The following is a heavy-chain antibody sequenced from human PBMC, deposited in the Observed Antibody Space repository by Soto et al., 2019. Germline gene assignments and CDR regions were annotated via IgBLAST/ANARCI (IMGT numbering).Heavy chain of an antibody. CDR3: ATVAAVAGTSFDYAY. J-gene: IGHJ4*02. V-gene: IGHV1-24*01. Sequence: ASLKVSCKVSGYTLTELSMHWVRQAPGKGLEWMGGFDPEDGETIYAQKFQGRVTMTEDTSTDTAYMELSSLRSEDTAVYYCATVAAVAGTSFDYAYWGQRTLVPVSS. D-gene: IGHD6-19*01. CDR2: FDPEDGET. CDR1: GYTLTELS.